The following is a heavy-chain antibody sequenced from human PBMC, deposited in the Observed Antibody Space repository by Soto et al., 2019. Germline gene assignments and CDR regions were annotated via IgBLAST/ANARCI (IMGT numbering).Heavy chain of an antibody. CDR2: ISPNSGRA. Sequence: QVQLVQSGAEMKRPGASVKVSCKASGYTFSKYDVSWVRQAPGQGLEWLGLISPNSGRASYSEKFQGRVTMSTDTPTTTAYLELRSLRSDDTAVYYCALASRSHGMDVWGQGTTVIVSS. CDR1: GYTFSKYD. V-gene: IGHV1-18*04. CDR3: ALASRSHGMDV. D-gene: IGHD4-17*01. J-gene: IGHJ6*02.